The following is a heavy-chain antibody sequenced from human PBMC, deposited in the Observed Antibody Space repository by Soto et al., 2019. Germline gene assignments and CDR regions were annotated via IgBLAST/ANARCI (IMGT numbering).Heavy chain of an antibody. CDR1: GGSISSYY. CDR3: ARVTAAAGTLPYYYYGMDV. Sequence: QVQLQESGPGLVKPSETLSLTCTVSGGSISSYYWSWIRQPPGKGLEWIGYIYYSGSTNYNPSLKSRVTISVDTSKNQFSLKLSSVTAADTAVYYCARVTAAAGTLPYYYYGMDVWGQGTTVTVSS. CDR2: IYYSGST. D-gene: IGHD6-13*01. V-gene: IGHV4-59*01. J-gene: IGHJ6*02.